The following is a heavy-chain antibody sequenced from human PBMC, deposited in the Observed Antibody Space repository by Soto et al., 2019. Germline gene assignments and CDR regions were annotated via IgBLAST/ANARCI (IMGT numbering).Heavy chain of an antibody. CDR1: GDTFSSFA. V-gene: IGHV1-69*06. CDR2: IIPIFATA. Sequence: ASVKVSCKASGDTFSSFAISWVRQAPGQGLEWMGGIIPIFATANYAQKFQDRVTITADKSTTTAYMELSSLRSEDTAMYYPARGSLVYCYYGMGVGQRGTTVT. J-gene: IGHJ6*01. D-gene: IGHD2-8*02. CDR3: ARGSLVYCYYGMGV.